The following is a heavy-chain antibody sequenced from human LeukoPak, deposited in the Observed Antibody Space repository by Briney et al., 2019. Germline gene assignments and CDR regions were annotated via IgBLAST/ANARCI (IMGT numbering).Heavy chain of an antibody. V-gene: IGHV4-39*01. J-gene: IGHJ6*02. CDR2: IYYSGST. CDR1: GGSISSSSYY. CDR3: ARRDAGVGGRYGMDV. Sequence: SETLSLTCTVSGGSISSSSYYWSWIRQPPGKGLEWIASIYYSGSTFYNPSLKSRVTMSVDTSKNQFSLRLSSVTAADAAVYYCARRDAGVGGRYGMDVWGQGTTVIVSS. D-gene: IGHD2-8*01.